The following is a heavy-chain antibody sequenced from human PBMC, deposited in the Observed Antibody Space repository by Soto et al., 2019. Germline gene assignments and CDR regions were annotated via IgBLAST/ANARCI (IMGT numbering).Heavy chain of an antibody. CDR3: ARHYGSGSYP. V-gene: IGHV4-31*01. CDR1: GGSISSGGYY. CDR2: IYYSGST. D-gene: IGHD3-10*01. J-gene: IGHJ5*02. Sequence: QVQLQESGPGLVKPSQTLSLTCTVSGGSISSGGYYWSWIRQHPGKGLEWIGYIYYSGSTYYNPSLKXXVXIXXDTSKNQFSLKLSSVTAADTAVYYCARHYGSGSYPWGQGTLVTVSS.